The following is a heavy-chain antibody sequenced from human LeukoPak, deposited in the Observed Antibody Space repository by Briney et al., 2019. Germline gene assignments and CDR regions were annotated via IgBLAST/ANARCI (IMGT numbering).Heavy chain of an antibody. J-gene: IGHJ4*02. V-gene: IGHV1-2*06. CDR3: AREAGITGTFFDY. CDR1: GYTFTDYY. D-gene: IGHD1-20*01. CDR2: INPNSGGT. Sequence: ASVKVSCKASGYTFTDYYMHWVRQAPGQGLEWMGRINPNSGGTNYAQMIQGRVTMTRDTSINTAYMELSSLRSDDTAVYYCAREAGITGTFFDYWGQGILVTVSS.